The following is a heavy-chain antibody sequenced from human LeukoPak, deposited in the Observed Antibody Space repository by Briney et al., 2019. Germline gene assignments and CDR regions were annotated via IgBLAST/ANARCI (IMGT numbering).Heavy chain of an antibody. CDR1: GYSFTSYW. Sequence: GESLQISCKGSGYSFTSYWIGWVRQMPGKGLEWMGIIYPGDSDTRYSPSFQGQVTISADKSISTAYLQWSSLKASDTAMYYCARQFGYCSSTSCSRAGWFDPWGQGTLVTVSS. D-gene: IGHD2-2*01. CDR3: ARQFGYCSSTSCSRAGWFDP. CDR2: IYPGDSDT. V-gene: IGHV5-51*01. J-gene: IGHJ5*02.